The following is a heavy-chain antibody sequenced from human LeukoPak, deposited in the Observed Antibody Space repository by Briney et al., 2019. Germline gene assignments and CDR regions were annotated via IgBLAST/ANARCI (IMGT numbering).Heavy chain of an antibody. CDR1: GYTFTGYY. D-gene: IGHD2-2*01. CDR3: ARDIGDIVVVPAAFMGFDP. J-gene: IGHJ5*02. CDR2: INPNSGGT. Sequence: ASVKVSCKASGYTFTGYYMHWVRQAPGQGLEWMGWINPNSGGTNYAQKFQGRVTMTRDTSISTAYMELSRLRSDGTAVYYCARDIGDIVVVPAAFMGFDPWGQGTLVTVSS. V-gene: IGHV1-2*02.